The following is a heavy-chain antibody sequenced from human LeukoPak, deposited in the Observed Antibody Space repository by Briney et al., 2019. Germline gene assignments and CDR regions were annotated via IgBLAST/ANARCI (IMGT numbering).Heavy chain of an antibody. V-gene: IGHV4-59*01. CDR1: GGSFSSYY. CDR3: AGGLTMIVH. J-gene: IGHJ4*02. Sequence: SSETLSLTCAVYGGSFSSYYWSWIRQPPGKGLEWIGYIYYSGSTNYNPSLKSRVTISVDTSKNQFSLKLSSVTAADTAVYYCAGGLTMIVHWGQGTLVTVSS. CDR2: IYYSGST. D-gene: IGHD3-22*01.